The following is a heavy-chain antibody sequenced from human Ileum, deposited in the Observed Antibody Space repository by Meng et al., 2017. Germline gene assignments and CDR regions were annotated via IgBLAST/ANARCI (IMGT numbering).Heavy chain of an antibody. D-gene: IGHD2/OR15-2a*01. J-gene: IGHJ4*02. CDR3: ASSTSGPELNY. Sequence: HLQLQESGSGLVTSSQTLSLPCTVSGGSISSSAYSWTWIRPPPGKGLEWIGYIYQVGSTNYNPSLKSRVTIFVDTSKNQFSLKLTSVTAADTAVYYCASSTSGPELNYWGQGTLVTVSS. CDR1: GGSISSSAYS. CDR2: IYQVGST. V-gene: IGHV4-30-2*01.